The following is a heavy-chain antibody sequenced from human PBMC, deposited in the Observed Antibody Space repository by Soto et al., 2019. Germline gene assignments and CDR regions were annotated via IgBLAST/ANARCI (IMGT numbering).Heavy chain of an antibody. J-gene: IGHJ4*02. CDR2: ISYLGST. V-gene: IGHV4-31*03. Sequence: SETLSLTCTVSGASISYGGFSWSWIRQPPGKGLEWIGYISYLGSTYYNPSFKSRVTISIDRTRNQFSLKLSSVTAADTAVYYCARYSSSSVFDYWGQGTLVTVSS. CDR1: GASISYGGFS. D-gene: IGHD6-6*01. CDR3: ARYSSSSVFDY.